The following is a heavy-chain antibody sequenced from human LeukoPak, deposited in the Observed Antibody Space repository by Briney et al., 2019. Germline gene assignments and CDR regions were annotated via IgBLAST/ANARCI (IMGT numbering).Heavy chain of an antibody. CDR1: GFTFSNAW. CDR3: AKDRGGGSQLGDAYDV. CDR2: ISSSGCTI. Sequence: GGSLRLSCAACGFTFSNAWMSWVRQARGEGLEWVSYISSSGCTIFYADSVKGRFTISRDNAKNSLYLQMNSLRIEDTALYYCAKDRGGGSQLGDAYDVWGQGTMVSVSS. D-gene: IGHD5-24*01. J-gene: IGHJ3*01. V-gene: IGHV3-11*01.